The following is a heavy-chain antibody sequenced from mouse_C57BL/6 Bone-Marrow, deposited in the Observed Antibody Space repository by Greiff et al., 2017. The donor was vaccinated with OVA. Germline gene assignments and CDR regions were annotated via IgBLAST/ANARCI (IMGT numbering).Heavy chain of an antibody. J-gene: IGHJ1*03. CDR2: MIPGSGGT. CDR1: GYAFTNYL. V-gene: IGHV1-54*01. Sequence: QVQLKQSGAELVRPGTSVKVSCKASGYAFTNYLLEWVKQRPGQGLEWIGVMIPGSGGTNYNEKFKGKATLTADKSSSTAYMQLSSLTSEDSAVYFSARGEGYVQGGCFDVWGTGTTVTVSS. CDR3: ARGEGYVQGGCFDV. D-gene: IGHD2-2*01.